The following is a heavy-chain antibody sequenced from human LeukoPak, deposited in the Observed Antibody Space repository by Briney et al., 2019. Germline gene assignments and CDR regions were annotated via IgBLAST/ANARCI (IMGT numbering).Heavy chain of an antibody. CDR3: AKGGAVPWTGHDY. Sequence: GGSLRLSCAVSGFTIRSYAMNWVRQAPGKGLEWVSTISASTDSTYYTDSVKGRFTISRDNFRNMLHLEMNSLRAEDTAVYYCAKGGAVPWTGHDYWGQGTLVTVSS. CDR2: ISASTDST. V-gene: IGHV3-23*01. CDR1: GFTIRSYA. D-gene: IGHD6-19*01. J-gene: IGHJ4*02.